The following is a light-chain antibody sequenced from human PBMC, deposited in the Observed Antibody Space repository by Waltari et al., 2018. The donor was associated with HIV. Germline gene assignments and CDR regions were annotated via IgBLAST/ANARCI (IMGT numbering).Light chain of an antibody. Sequence: SALSQPASVSGSPGPSITLSCSETSNYLGIPNLLLWYQHHPGKAPKLIIFDVDKRPSGISDRFSGSKSGYTASLTISGLRTEDEADYFCCSKSTIYFGVLFGGGTTLTVL. V-gene: IGLV2-23*02. CDR1: SNYLGIPNL. CDR2: DVD. CDR3: CSKSTIYFGVL. J-gene: IGLJ2*01.